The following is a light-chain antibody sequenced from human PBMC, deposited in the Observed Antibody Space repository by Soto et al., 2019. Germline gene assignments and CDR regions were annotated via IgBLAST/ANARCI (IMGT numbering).Light chain of an antibody. J-gene: IGKJ5*01. V-gene: IGKV1-5*03. CDR3: QQYNSYPIT. CDR2: KAS. Sequence: DIQMTQSPSTLSASVGDRVTITCRARQSISSWLAWYQQKPGKAPKLLIYKASSLESGVPSRFSVSGSGTEFTLTISSLQPDDFATYYCQQYNSYPITLGQGTRLEIK. CDR1: QSISSW.